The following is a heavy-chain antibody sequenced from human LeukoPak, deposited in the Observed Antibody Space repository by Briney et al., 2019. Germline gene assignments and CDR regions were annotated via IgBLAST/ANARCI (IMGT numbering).Heavy chain of an antibody. J-gene: IGHJ5*02. CDR2: IYTSGST. Sequence: PSETLSLTCTVSGGSISSYYWSWIRQPAGKGLEWIGRIYTSGSTNYNPSLKSRVTMSVDTSKNQSSLKLSSVTAADTAVYYCARDGGGTGTTWWFDPWGQGTLVTVSS. D-gene: IGHD1-1*01. CDR3: ARDGGGTGTTWWFDP. V-gene: IGHV4-4*07. CDR1: GGSISSYY.